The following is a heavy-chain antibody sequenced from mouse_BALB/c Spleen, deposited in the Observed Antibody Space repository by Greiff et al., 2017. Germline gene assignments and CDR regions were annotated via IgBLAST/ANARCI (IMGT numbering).Heavy chain of an antibody. Sequence: QVQLKESGAELVRPGTSVKVSCKASGYAFTNYLIAWVKQRPGPGLEWIGVINPGSGGTNYNEKFKGKATLTADKSSITAYMQLSSLTSDDSAVYFCARNYGSRGFAYWGQGTLVTVSA. V-gene: IGHV1-54*01. CDR3: ARNYGSRGFAY. CDR1: GYAFTNYL. J-gene: IGHJ3*01. D-gene: IGHD1-1*01. CDR2: INPGSGGT.